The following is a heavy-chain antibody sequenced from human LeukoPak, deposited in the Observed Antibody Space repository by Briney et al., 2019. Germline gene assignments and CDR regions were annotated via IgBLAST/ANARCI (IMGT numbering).Heavy chain of an antibody. CDR1: GFTFSGYT. CDR2: ISGSYSYM. J-gene: IGHJ5*02. CDR3: ARDSSYDYIWGSYRPDWFDP. Sequence: GGSLRLSCAASGFTFSGYTMNWVRRAPGKGLEWVSSISGSYSYMYYADSVKGRFTISRDNAKNSLYLQMNSLRVEDTAVYYCARDSSYDYIWGSYRPDWFDPWGQGTLVTVSS. D-gene: IGHD3-16*02. V-gene: IGHV3-21*01.